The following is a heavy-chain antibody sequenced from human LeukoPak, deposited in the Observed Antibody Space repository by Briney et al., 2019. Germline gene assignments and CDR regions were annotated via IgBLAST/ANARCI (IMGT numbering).Heavy chain of an antibody. CDR2: IYYSKST. Sequence: SQTLSFTCTVSAGSSSSGDYYWNWLRQPPGKGLEWIGYIYYSKSTYYNPSLKSRVMISADTSKNQYSLKLSSVTAADTAVYYCAREQGFTMSRVDYWGQGILVTVSS. V-gene: IGHV4-30-4*01. D-gene: IGHD3-22*01. CDR3: AREQGFTMSRVDY. CDR1: AGSSSSGDYY. J-gene: IGHJ4*02.